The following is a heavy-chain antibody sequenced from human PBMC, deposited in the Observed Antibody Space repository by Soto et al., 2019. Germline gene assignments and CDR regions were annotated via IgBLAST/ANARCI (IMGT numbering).Heavy chain of an antibody. D-gene: IGHD2-15*01. CDR3: ATWKYCSGGSCYVGFDY. Sequence: SETLSLTCAVSGGSISSGGYSWSWIRQPPGKGLEWIGHIYHSGSTYYNPSLKSRVTISVDTSKNQFSLKLSSVTAADTAVYYCATWKYCSGGSCYVGFDYWGQGTLVTVSS. CDR2: IYHSGST. CDR1: GGSISSGGYS. V-gene: IGHV4-30-2*05. J-gene: IGHJ4*02.